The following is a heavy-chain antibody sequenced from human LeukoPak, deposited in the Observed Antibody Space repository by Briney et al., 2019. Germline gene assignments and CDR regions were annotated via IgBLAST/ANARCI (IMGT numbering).Heavy chain of an antibody. Sequence: PSQTLSLTCTVSGGSISSGSYYWSWIRQPPGKGLEWIGEINHSGSTNYNPSLKSRVTISVDTSKNQFSLKLSSVTAADTAVYYCARGFIYGFDYWGQGTLVTVSS. D-gene: IGHD2-2*02. V-gene: IGHV4-39*07. CDR2: INHSGST. J-gene: IGHJ4*02. CDR1: GGSISSGSYY. CDR3: ARGFIYGFDY.